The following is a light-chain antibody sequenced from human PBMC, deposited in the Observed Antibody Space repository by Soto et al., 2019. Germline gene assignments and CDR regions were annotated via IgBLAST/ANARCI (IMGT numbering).Light chain of an antibody. CDR3: SSYTSSSTLGV. J-gene: IGLJ1*01. V-gene: IGLV2-14*01. CDR2: DVS. CDR1: SSDVGGYNY. Sequence: QSALTQPASVSGSPGQSITISCTGTSSDVGGYNYVSWYQQHPGKAPKLMIYDVSNRPSGVSNRFSGSKSGNTASLTISGLQAEDEPDYYCSSYTSSSTLGVFGTGTK.